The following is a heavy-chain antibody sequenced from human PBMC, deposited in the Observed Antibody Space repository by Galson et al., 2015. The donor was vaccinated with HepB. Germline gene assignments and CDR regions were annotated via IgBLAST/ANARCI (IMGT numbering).Heavy chain of an antibody. D-gene: IGHD3-10*01. Sequence: SLRLSCAASGFTFSSDSMTWVRQAPGQGLEWVSYINSNSRYIYYTDSMKGRFPISRDNAKNSLYLQMNSLRVEDTAVYYCARAPRGSGSFADYWGQGTLVTVSS. CDR3: ARAPRGSGSFADY. J-gene: IGHJ4*02. V-gene: IGHV3-21*01. CDR2: INSNSRYI. CDR1: GFTFSSDS.